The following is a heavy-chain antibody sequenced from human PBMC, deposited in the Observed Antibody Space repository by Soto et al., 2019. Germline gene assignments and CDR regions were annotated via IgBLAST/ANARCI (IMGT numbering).Heavy chain of an antibody. CDR3: ARPKSITIFGVVPSQGFDP. D-gene: IGHD3-3*01. CDR1: GYTFTGYY. V-gene: IGHV1-3*01. Sequence: ASVKVSCKASGYTFTGYYMHWVRQAPGQRLEWMGWINAGNGNTKYSQKFQGRVTITRDTSASTAYMELSSLRSEDTAVYYCARPKSITIFGVVPSQGFDPWGQGTLVTVSS. J-gene: IGHJ5*02. CDR2: INAGNGNT.